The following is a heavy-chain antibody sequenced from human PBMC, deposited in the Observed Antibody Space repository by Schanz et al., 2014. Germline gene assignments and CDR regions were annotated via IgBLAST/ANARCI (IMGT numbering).Heavy chain of an antibody. Sequence: EVHLLESGGGLVQPGGSLRLSCAASGFSFRKSAMSWVRQAPGKGLEWVSALTGSGTTTYYADSVKGRFTISRDNAKNSLYLQMNSLRADDSAIYYCAKDIPSSGWSAFDVWGQGTQVTVSS. V-gene: IGHV3-23*01. D-gene: IGHD6-19*01. CDR2: LTGSGTTT. CDR3: AKDIPSSGWSAFDV. CDR1: GFSFRKSA. J-gene: IGHJ4*02.